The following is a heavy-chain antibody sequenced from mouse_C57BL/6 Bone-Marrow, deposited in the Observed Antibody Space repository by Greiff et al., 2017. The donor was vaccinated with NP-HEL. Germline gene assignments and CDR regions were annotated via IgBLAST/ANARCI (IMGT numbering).Heavy chain of an antibody. CDR3: ATITTVVATPV. J-gene: IGHJ1*03. Sequence: VQRVESGAELARPGASVKLSCKASGYTFTSYGISWVKQRTGQGLEWIGEIYPRSGNTYYNEKFKGKATLTADKSSSTAYMELRSLTSEDSAVYFCATITTVVATPVWGTGTTVTVSS. CDR1: GYTFTSYG. D-gene: IGHD1-1*01. V-gene: IGHV1-81*01. CDR2: IYPRSGNT.